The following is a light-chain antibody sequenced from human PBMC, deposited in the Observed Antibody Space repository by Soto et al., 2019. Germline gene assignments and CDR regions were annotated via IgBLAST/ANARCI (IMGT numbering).Light chain of an antibody. CDR1: QSVSSSR. CDR3: QQYGSSPQA. Sequence: EIVLTQSPGTLSLSAGERATLSCRASQSVSSSRLAWYRQKPGQAPRLLIYGASSRATGIPDRFSGSGSGTDFTLTISRLEPEDFAVYYCQQYGSSPQAFGQGTKVDIK. J-gene: IGKJ1*01. CDR2: GAS. V-gene: IGKV3-20*01.